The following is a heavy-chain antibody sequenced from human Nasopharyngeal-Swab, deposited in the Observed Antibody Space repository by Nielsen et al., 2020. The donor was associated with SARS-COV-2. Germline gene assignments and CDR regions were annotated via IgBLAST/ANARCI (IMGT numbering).Heavy chain of an antibody. J-gene: IGHJ4*02. V-gene: IGHV7-4-1*02. CDR2: INTNTGNP. CDR3: ARGHDTSDY. D-gene: IGHD3-9*01. Sequence: WVRQAPGQGLEWMGWINTNTGNPTYAQGFTGRFVFSLDTSVSTAYLQISSLKAEDTAVYYCARGHDTSDYWGQGTLVHRLL.